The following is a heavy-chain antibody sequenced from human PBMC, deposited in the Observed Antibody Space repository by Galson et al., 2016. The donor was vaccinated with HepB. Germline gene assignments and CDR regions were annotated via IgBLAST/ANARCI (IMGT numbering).Heavy chain of an antibody. V-gene: IGHV3-49*03. Sequence: SLRLSCAASGFTFGDFAMSWFRQAPGKGLEWVGFIRYKAYGGTAEYAASLKGRFTISRDDSKSIAYLQMNSLKTEDTAVYYCTRSEPYGFYYYYGLDVWGQGTTVTVSS. J-gene: IGHJ6*02. D-gene: IGHD1-14*01. CDR2: IRYKAYGGTA. CDR3: TRSEPYGFYYYYGLDV. CDR1: GFTFGDFA.